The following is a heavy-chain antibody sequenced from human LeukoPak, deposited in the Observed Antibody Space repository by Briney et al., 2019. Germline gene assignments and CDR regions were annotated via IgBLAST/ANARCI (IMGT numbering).Heavy chain of an antibody. CDR1: GYTFTSNG. J-gene: IGHJ3*02. D-gene: IGHD3-22*01. Sequence: ASVKVSCKASGYTFTSNGISWVRQAPGQGLEWMGWISAYNGSTNYEQKLQGRVTMTTDTSTSTAYMELRSLRSDDTAVYYCASLKNSYDSGYLVTDAFDIWGQGTMVTVSS. CDR3: ASLKNSYDSGYLVTDAFDI. CDR2: ISAYNGST. V-gene: IGHV1-18*01.